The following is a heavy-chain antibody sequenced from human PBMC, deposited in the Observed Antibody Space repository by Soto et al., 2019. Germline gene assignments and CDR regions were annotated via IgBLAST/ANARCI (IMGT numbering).Heavy chain of an antibody. CDR3: AKDPLTYYDFWSGSGGWFDP. J-gene: IGHJ5*02. Sequence: GGSLRLSCAASGFTFDDYAMHWVRQAPGKGLEWVSGISWNSGSIGYADSVKGRFTISRDNAKNSLYLQMNSLRAEDTALYYCAKDPLTYYDFWSGSGGWFDPWGQGTLVTVSS. CDR2: ISWNSGSI. V-gene: IGHV3-9*01. D-gene: IGHD3-3*01. CDR1: GFTFDDYA.